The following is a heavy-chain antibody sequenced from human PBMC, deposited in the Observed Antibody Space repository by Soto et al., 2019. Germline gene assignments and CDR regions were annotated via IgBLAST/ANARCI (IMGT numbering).Heavy chain of an antibody. V-gene: IGHV3-66*01. CDR2: IYNEFT. CDR3: VREPRYCSGGSCSIMGDAFDI. D-gene: IGHD2-15*01. J-gene: IGHJ3*02. CDR1: GFSVTDIY. Sequence: EVQLVESGGGLVQPGGSLRLSCVASGFSVTDIYMNWVRQAPGKGLEWVSVIYNEFTDYADSVRGRFSISTDSSKNALDLQMNSLRAEDSAVYYCVREPRYCSGGSCSIMGDAFDIWGQGTKVTVSS.